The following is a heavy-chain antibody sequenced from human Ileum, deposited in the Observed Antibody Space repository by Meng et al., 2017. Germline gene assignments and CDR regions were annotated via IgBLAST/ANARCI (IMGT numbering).Heavy chain of an antibody. CDR2: IIPIFGTA. D-gene: IGHD3-10*01. J-gene: IGHJ4*02. CDR1: VGTCSSYA. CDR3: ARGSLWFGELTAQDY. V-gene: IGHV1-69*06. Sequence: QVQLVQSGAEVKKPGSSVKVSCKASVGTCSSYAISWVRQAPGQGLEWMGGIIPIFGTANYAQKFQGRVTITADKSTSTAYMELSSLRSEDTAVYYCARGSLWFGELTAQDYWGQGTLVTVSS.